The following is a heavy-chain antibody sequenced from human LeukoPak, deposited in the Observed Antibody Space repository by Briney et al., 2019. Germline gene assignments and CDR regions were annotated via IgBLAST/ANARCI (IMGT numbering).Heavy chain of an antibody. CDR3: ARDVRLYYNYMDV. Sequence: SETLSLTCTVSGGSISSYYWSWIRQPPGKGLEWIGYIYYSGSTNYNPSLKSRVTISVDTSKNQFSLKLSSVTAADTALYYCARDVRLYYNYMDVWGKGTTVTVSS. V-gene: IGHV4-59*12. CDR1: GGSISSYY. D-gene: IGHD3-10*02. CDR2: IYYSGST. J-gene: IGHJ6*03.